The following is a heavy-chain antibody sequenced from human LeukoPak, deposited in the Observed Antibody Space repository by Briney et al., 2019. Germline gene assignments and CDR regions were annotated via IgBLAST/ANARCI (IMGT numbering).Heavy chain of an antibody. CDR1: GFTFSSYA. Sequence: GGSLRLSCAASGFTFSSYAMHWVRQAPGKGLEWVAVISYDGSNKYYADSVKGRFTISRDNSKNTLYLQMNSLRAEDTAVYYCARDCLLVVPAARPGLFDYWGQGTLVTVSS. J-gene: IGHJ4*02. D-gene: IGHD2-2*02. V-gene: IGHV3-30-3*01. CDR2: ISYDGSNK. CDR3: ARDCLLVVPAARPGLFDY.